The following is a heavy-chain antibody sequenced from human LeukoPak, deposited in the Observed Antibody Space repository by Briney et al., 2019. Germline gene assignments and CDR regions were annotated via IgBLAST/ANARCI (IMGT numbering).Heavy chain of an antibody. CDR2: IYYSGST. Sequence: PSETLSLTCTVSGGSISSGGYYWSWIRQHPGKGLEWIWYIYYSGSTYYNPSLKSRVTISVDTSKNQFSLKLSSVTAADTAVYYCARTTQYYYDSSGPFDYWGQGTLVTVSS. V-gene: IGHV4-31*03. J-gene: IGHJ4*02. D-gene: IGHD3-22*01. CDR3: ARTTQYYYDSSGPFDY. CDR1: GGSISSGGYY.